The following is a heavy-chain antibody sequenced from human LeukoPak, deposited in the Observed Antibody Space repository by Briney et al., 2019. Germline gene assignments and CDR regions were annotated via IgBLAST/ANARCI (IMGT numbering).Heavy chain of an antibody. CDR1: GYALTELS. V-gene: IGHV1-24*01. D-gene: IGHD1-26*01. J-gene: IGHJ4*02. Sequence: ASVKVSCKVSGYALTELSLHWVRQAPGKGLEWMGGLDPEDGEMIYSQKFQGRVTMTEDTSTDIACMAMSSLTSEDTAAYYCATGRTKWDLLNYWGQGTLVTVSS. CDR3: ATGRTKWDLLNY. CDR2: LDPEDGEM.